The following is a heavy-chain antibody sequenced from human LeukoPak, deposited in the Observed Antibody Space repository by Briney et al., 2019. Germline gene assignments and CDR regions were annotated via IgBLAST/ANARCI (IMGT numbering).Heavy chain of an antibody. CDR2: ISSSSSTI. J-gene: IGHJ6*03. CDR3: ARDGVLRYFDSYYYYIDV. V-gene: IGHV3-48*04. Sequence: GGSLRLSCAASGFIFSSYGMNWVRQAPGKGLEWVSYISSSSSTIYYADSVKGRFTISRDNANNSLYLQMNSLRAEDTAVYYCARDGVLRYFDSYYYYIDVWGKGTTVTISS. CDR1: GFIFSSYG. D-gene: IGHD3-9*01.